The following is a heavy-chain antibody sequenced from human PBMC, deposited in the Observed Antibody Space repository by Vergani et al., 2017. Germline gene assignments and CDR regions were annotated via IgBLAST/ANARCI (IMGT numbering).Heavy chain of an antibody. CDR2: ISYDGSNK. Sequence: QVQLVESGGGVVQPGRSLRLSCAASGFTFSSYAMHWVRQAPGKGLEWVAVISYDGSNKYYADSVNGRFTISRDNSNNTLYLQMNSLRAEDTAVYYCARSNIVVVTAAFLDFDYWGQGTLVTVSS. V-gene: IGHV3-30-3*01. CDR3: ARSNIVVVTAAFLDFDY. J-gene: IGHJ4*02. D-gene: IGHD2-21*02. CDR1: GFTFSSYA.